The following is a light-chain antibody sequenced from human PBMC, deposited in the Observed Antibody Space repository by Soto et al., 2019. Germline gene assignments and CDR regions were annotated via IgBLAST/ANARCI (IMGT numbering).Light chain of an antibody. J-gene: IGKJ4*01. CDR3: QHYNNWRGT. V-gene: IGKV3-15*01. CDR2: GAS. Sequence: EIVMTQSPATLSVSRGERATLSCRANQAISSNLAWYQQKPGQAPRLLIYGASTRATGVPDRFSGSGSGTEFTLTISSLQSEDFAVYYCQHYNNWRGTCGGGTKVEIK. CDR1: QAISSN.